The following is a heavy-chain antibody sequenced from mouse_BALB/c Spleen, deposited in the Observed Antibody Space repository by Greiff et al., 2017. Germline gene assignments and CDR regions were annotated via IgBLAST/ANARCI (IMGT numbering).Heavy chain of an antibody. Sequence: EVQLQQSGPGLVKPSQSLSLTCSVTGYSITSGYYWNWIRQFPGNKLEWMGYISYDGSNNYNPSLKNRISITRDTSKNQFFLKLNSVTTEDTATYYCASYYGSTWFAYWGQGTLVTVSA. V-gene: IGHV3-6*02. CDR2: ISYDGSN. J-gene: IGHJ3*01. CDR3: ASYYGSTWFAY. D-gene: IGHD1-1*01. CDR1: GYSITSGYY.